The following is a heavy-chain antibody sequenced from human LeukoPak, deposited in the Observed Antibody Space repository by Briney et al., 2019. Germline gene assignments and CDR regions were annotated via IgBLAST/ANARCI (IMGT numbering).Heavy chain of an antibody. CDR1: GGPFSSYA. J-gene: IGHJ4*02. CDR3: AREEEKVVAGPHFDY. Sequence: SVKVSCKASGGPFSSYAISWVRQAPGQGLEWMGRIIPIFGIANYAQKFQGRVTITADKSTSTAYMELSSLRSEDTAVYYCAREEEKVVAGPHFDYWGQGTLVTVSS. V-gene: IGHV1-69*04. D-gene: IGHD6-19*01. CDR2: IIPIFGIA.